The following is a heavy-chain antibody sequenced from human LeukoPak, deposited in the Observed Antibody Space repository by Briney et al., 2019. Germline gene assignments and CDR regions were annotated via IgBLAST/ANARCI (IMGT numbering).Heavy chain of an antibody. CDR2: ISSSGSTI. CDR3: ARCAGQLQEYFQH. CDR1: GFTFSDYY. Sequence: GGSLRLSCAASGFTFSDYYMSWIRQAPGKGLEWVSYISSSGSTIYYADSVKGQFTISRDNAKNSLYLQMNSLRAEDTAVYYCARCAGQLQEYFQHWGQGTLVTVSS. J-gene: IGHJ1*01. D-gene: IGHD2-2*01. V-gene: IGHV3-11*01.